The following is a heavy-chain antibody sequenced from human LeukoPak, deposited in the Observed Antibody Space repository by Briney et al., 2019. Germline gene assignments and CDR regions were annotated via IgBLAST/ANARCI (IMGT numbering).Heavy chain of an antibody. CDR1: VGSISSGGYS. CDR3: ARERNDILTGYFDY. J-gene: IGHJ4*02. Sequence: TLSLTCAVSVGSISSGGYSWGWIRQPPGKGLEWIGYIYHSGSTYYNPSLKSRVTISVDRAKNQFSLKLSSVTAADTAVYYCARERNDILTGYFDYWGQGTLVTVSS. V-gene: IGHV4-30-2*01. D-gene: IGHD3-9*01. CDR2: IYHSGST.